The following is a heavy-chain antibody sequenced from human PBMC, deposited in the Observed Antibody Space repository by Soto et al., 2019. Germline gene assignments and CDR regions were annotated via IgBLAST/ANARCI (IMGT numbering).Heavy chain of an antibody. D-gene: IGHD3-9*01. CDR2: IWYDGSNK. Sequence: PGGSLRLSCAASGFTFSSYGMHWVRQAPGKGLEWVAVIWYDGSNKYYADSVKGRFTISRDNSKNTLYLQMNSLRAEDTAVYYCARDGAVLHYDILTGYYRGAFDIWGQGTMVTVSS. J-gene: IGHJ3*02. CDR3: ARDGAVLHYDILTGYYRGAFDI. CDR1: GFTFSSYG. V-gene: IGHV3-33*01.